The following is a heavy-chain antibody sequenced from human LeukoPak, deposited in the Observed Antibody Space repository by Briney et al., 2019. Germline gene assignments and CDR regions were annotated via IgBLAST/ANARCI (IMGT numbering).Heavy chain of an antibody. Sequence: PGGSLRLSCAASGFTVSSNCMSWVRQAPGKGLEWVSVIYSGDTTYYADSVKGRFTISRHNSRNTLYLQMNSLRTEDTAMYYCARLIKWSSDYWGQGTLVTVSS. CDR2: IYSGDTT. D-gene: IGHD2-15*01. J-gene: IGHJ4*02. V-gene: IGHV3-53*04. CDR1: GFTVSSNC. CDR3: ARLIKWSSDY.